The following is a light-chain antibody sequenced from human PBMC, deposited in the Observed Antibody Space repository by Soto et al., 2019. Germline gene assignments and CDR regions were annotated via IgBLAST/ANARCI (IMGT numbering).Light chain of an antibody. CDR3: SSYTSSLTRV. CDR1: NSDVGGYNY. Sequence: QSALTQPASVSGSPGQSITISCTGTNSDVGGYNYVSWYQQHPGKAPKLMIYEVSNRPSGVSNRFSGSKSGNTASLIISGLQAEDEAHYYCSSYTSSLTRVFGGGTQLTVL. V-gene: IGLV2-14*01. J-gene: IGLJ2*01. CDR2: EVS.